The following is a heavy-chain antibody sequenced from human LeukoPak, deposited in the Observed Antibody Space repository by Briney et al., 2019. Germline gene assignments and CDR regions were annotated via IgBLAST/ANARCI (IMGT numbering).Heavy chain of an antibody. CDR3: ARDYADSGDYEDY. D-gene: IGHD4-17*01. V-gene: IGHV3-23*01. Sequence: GGSLRLSCAASGLTLSSYAMSWVRQAPGKGLEWVSAIGGSGSRRYHADSVKGRFTISRDNSRNTLYLQMNSLRAEDTAVYYCARDYADSGDYEDYWGQGTLVTVSS. CDR2: IGGSGSRR. CDR1: GLTLSSYA. J-gene: IGHJ4*02.